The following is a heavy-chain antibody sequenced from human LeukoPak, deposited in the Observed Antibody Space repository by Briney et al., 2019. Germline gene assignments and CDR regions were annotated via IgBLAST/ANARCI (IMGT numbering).Heavy chain of an antibody. Sequence: GGSLRLSCAASGFTFSSYGMHWVRQAPGKGLEWVAVISYDGSNKYYADSVKGRFTISRDNSKNTLYLQMNSLRAEDTAVYYCAKPIKYYYGSGLDAFDIWGQGTMVTVSS. V-gene: IGHV3-30*18. CDR2: ISYDGSNK. D-gene: IGHD3-10*01. CDR1: GFTFSSYG. CDR3: AKPIKYYYGSGLDAFDI. J-gene: IGHJ3*02.